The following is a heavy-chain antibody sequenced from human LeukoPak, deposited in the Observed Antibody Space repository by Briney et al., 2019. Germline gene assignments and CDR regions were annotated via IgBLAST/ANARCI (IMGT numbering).Heavy chain of an antibody. CDR1: GYTFTSYY. Sequence: ASVKVSCTASGYTFTSYYMHWVRQAPGQGLEWMGIINPSGGSTSYAQKFQGRVTMTRDTSTSTVYMELSSLRSEDTAVYYCATHGYSYGYYYYYGMDVWGQGTTVTVSS. V-gene: IGHV1-46*01. CDR3: ATHGYSYGYYYYYGMDV. J-gene: IGHJ6*02. D-gene: IGHD5-18*01. CDR2: INPSGGST.